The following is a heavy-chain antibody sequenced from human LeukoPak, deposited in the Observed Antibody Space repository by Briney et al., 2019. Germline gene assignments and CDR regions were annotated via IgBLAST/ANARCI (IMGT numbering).Heavy chain of an antibody. Sequence: RASVKVSCKASGYTFIVYYMLWVRQAPGQGLEWMGRINPNSGGTNYAQKFQGRVTMTRDTSISTAYMELSRLRSDDTAVYYCAGDHEVGWEPQSRWGQGTLVTVSS. V-gene: IGHV1-2*06. D-gene: IGHD1-26*01. CDR2: INPNSGGT. CDR3: AGDHEVGWEPQSR. CDR1: GYTFIVYY. J-gene: IGHJ4*02.